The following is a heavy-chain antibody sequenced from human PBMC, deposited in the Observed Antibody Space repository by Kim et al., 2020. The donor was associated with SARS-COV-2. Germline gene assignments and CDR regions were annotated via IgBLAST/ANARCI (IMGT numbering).Heavy chain of an antibody. CDR3: AREVVATTHYYYYGMDV. D-gene: IGHD5-12*01. CDR2: IYYSGST. Sequence: SETLSLTCTVSGGSISSGGYYWSWIRQHPGKGLEWIGYIYYSGSTYYNPSLKSRVTISVDTSKNQFSLKLSSVTAADTAVYYCAREVVATTHYYYYGMDVWGQGTTVTVSS. J-gene: IGHJ6*02. V-gene: IGHV4-31*03. CDR1: GGSISSGGYY.